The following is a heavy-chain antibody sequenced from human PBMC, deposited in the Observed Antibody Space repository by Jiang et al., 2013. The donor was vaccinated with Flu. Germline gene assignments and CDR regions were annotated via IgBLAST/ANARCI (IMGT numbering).Heavy chain of an antibody. CDR3: ARAFSRDYTIFDY. CDR2: TYYKSKWYN. V-gene: IGHV6-1*01. CDR1: GDSVSSYSAG. J-gene: IGHJ4*02. D-gene: IGHD4-11*01. Sequence: SLTCAISGDSVSSYSAGWNWIRQSPSRGLEWLGRTYYKSKWYNDYAASVKTRITINSDTSKNQLSLELKFVTPEDSAMYYCARAFSRDYTIFDYWGQGALVTVSS.